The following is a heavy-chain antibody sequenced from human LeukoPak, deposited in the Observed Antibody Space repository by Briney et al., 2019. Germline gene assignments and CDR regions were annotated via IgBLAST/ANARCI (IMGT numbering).Heavy chain of an antibody. CDR2: ISAYNGNT. Sequence: ASVKVSCKASGYTFTSYGISWVRQAPGQGLEWMGWISAYNGNTNYAQKFQGRVTMTEDTSTDTGYMELSSLRSEDTAVYYCATDQRGAGLGFVYGSGSFNGLDVWGQGTTVTVSS. CDR3: ATDQRGAGLGFVYGSGSFNGLDV. CDR1: GYTFTSYG. J-gene: IGHJ6*02. V-gene: IGHV1-18*01. D-gene: IGHD3-10*01.